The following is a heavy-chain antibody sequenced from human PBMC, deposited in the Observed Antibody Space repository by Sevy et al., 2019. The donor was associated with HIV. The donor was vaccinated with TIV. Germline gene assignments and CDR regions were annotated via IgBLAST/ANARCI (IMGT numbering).Heavy chain of an antibody. CDR1: GFTFSSYS. J-gene: IGHJ4*02. CDR2: ISSSSSYI. CDR3: ARAGKVVPAAFDY. Sequence: GGSLRLSCAASGFTFSSYSMNWVRQAPGKGLEWVSSISSSSSYIYYADSVKGRFISTRDNAKNSMYLQMNGLGAEDTAVYYCARAGKVVPAAFDYWGQGTLVTVSS. V-gene: IGHV3-21*01. D-gene: IGHD2-2*01.